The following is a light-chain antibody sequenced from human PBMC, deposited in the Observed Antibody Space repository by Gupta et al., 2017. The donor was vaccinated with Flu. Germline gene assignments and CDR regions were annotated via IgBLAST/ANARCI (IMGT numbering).Light chain of an antibody. J-gene: IGLJ1*01. CDR3: SSYASSGTLFV. CDR2: EVS. V-gene: IGLV2-14*01. Sequence: ITNSCTGTSSDIGGYNYVSWYQQHPGKAPKLMIYEVSNRPSGVSNRFSGSKSGNTASLTISGLQAEDEADYYCSSYASSGTLFVFGTGTKVTVL. CDR1: SSDIGGYNY.